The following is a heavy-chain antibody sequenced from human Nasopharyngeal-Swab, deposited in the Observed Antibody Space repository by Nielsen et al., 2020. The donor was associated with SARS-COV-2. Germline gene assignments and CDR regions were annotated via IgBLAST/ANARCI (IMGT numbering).Heavy chain of an antibody. CDR2: INHSGST. CDR3: ARSVFRWYFDL. J-gene: IGHJ2*01. CDR1: GGSLSGYY. Sequence: SETLSLTCAFSGGSLSGYYWSWIRQPPGKGLEWIGEINHSGSTNYNPSLKSRVTISVDTSKNQFSLKLSSVTAADTAVYYCARSVFRWYFDLWGRGTLVTVSS. V-gene: IGHV4-34*01.